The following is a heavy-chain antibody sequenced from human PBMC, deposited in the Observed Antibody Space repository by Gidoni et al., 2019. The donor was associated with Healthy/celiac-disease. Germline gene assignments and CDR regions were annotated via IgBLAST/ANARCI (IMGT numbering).Heavy chain of an antibody. Sequence: EVQLVESGGGLVQPGGSLTLSCAASGFTFSSYRMNGVRKAPGKGLEWVSYISSSSSTIYYADSVKGRFTISRDNAKNSLYLQMNSLRDEDTAVYYCASRPYDSSGYWGQGTLVTVSS. CDR3: ASRPYDSSGY. CDR2: ISSSSSTI. J-gene: IGHJ4*02. V-gene: IGHV3-48*02. D-gene: IGHD3-22*01. CDR1: GFTFSSYR.